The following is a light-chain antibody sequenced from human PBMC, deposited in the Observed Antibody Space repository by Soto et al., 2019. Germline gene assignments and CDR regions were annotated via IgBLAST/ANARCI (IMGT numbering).Light chain of an antibody. CDR3: QQYGSSPIT. CDR1: QSISDT. V-gene: IGKV3-20*01. CDR2: GAS. Sequence: EIVLTQSPATLSVSPGGRATLSCRASQSISDTLAWYQQKPGQAPRLLIHGASTRAPGFPARFSGSGSGTDFTLTISRLEPEDFAVYYCQQYGSSPITFGQGTRLEI. J-gene: IGKJ5*01.